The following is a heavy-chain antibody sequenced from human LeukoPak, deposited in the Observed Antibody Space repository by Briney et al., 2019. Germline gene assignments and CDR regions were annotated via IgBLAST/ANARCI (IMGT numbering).Heavy chain of an antibody. CDR3: AKPSSTSGHYYYYMDV. CDR2: ISGSGGST. D-gene: IGHD2-2*01. J-gene: IGHJ6*03. V-gene: IGHV3-23*01. CDR1: GFTFSSYA. Sequence: GGSLRLSCASSGFTFSSYAMSWVRQAPGKGLQWVSAISGSGGSTYYADSVKGRFTISRDNSKNTLYLQMNSLRAEDTAVYYCAKPSSTSGHYYYYMDVWGKGTTVTVFS.